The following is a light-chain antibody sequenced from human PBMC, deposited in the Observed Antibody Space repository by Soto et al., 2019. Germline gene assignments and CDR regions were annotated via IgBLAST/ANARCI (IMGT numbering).Light chain of an antibody. CDR3: QQSHIAPYT. CDR2: GAS. V-gene: IGKV1-39*01. Sequence: DLQMTQSPSSLSAAVGDRVTITCRASQSIARFLNWYQQKPGEVPKLLIFGASYLRSGVPSRFSGSGSGTHFALTITSLRPEDFATYFCQQSHIAPYTFGQGTKL. CDR1: QSIARF. J-gene: IGKJ2*01.